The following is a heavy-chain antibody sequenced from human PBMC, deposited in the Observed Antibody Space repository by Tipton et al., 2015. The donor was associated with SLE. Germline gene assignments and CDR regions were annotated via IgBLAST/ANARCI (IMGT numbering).Heavy chain of an antibody. Sequence: TLSLTCAVYGGSFSGYYWGWIRQPPGKGLEWIGEINHSGSTNYNPSLKSRVTISVDTSKNQFSLKLSSVTAADTAVYYCARAPGDSSGFFDYWGQGTLVTVSS. D-gene: IGHD3-22*01. CDR1: GGSFSGYY. V-gene: IGHV4-34*01. J-gene: IGHJ4*02. CDR3: ARAPGDSSGFFDY. CDR2: INHSGST.